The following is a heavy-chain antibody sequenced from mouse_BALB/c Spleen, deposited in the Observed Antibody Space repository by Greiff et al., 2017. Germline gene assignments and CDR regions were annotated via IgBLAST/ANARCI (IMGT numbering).Heavy chain of an antibody. CDR1: GYNFKDYY. CDR3: KAQCGSYGCG. Sequence: VQLQQSGAELVRPGASVKLSCTASGYNFKDYYMHWVKQRPEQGLEWIGWIVPENGDTEYAPKFQGKATMTADTSSNTAYLQLSSLTFGDTAIHNSKAQCGSYGCGGGRDPGHPLSS. V-gene: IGHV14-4*02. CDR2: IVPENGDT. D-gene: IGHD1-1*02. J-gene: IGHJ2*03.